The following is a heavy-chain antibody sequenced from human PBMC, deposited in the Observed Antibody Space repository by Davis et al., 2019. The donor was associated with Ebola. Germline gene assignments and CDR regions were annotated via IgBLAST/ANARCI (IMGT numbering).Heavy chain of an antibody. Sequence: AASVKVSCKASGYTFTGYYMHWVRQAPGQRLEWMGWINAGNGNTKYSQKFQGRVTITRDTSASTAYMELSSLRSEDTAVYYCARDRVRNMHDAFDMWGQGTMVTVSS. CDR3: ARDRVRNMHDAFDM. D-gene: IGHD2/OR15-2a*01. J-gene: IGHJ3*02. CDR1: GYTFTGYY. CDR2: INAGNGNT. V-gene: IGHV1-3*01.